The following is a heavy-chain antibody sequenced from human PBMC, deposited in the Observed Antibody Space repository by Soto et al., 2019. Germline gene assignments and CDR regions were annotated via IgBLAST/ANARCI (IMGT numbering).Heavy chain of an antibody. CDR3: ARIIVVVTARKVGVFDP. CDR1: GGTFSSYA. D-gene: IGHD2-21*02. CDR2: IIPIFGTA. Sequence: SVKVSCKASGGTFSSYAISWVRQAPGQGLEWMGGIIPIFGTANYAQKFQGRVTITADESTSTAYMELSSLRSEDTAVYYCARIIVVVTARKVGVFDPWGQGTLVTVSS. J-gene: IGHJ5*02. V-gene: IGHV1-69*13.